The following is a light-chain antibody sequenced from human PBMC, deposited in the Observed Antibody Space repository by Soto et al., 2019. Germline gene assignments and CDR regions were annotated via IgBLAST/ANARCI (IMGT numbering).Light chain of an antibody. CDR2: AAS. J-gene: IGKJ5*01. Sequence: DIQMTQSPSSLSASVGDRVTITCRASQSIGRFLNWYQQKPGKAPALLIYAASSLQSGVPSRFSGSGSGTDFTLTISSLQPEDFATYYCQQLNSYFGQGTRLEIK. V-gene: IGKV1-39*01. CDR3: QQLNSY. CDR1: QSIGRF.